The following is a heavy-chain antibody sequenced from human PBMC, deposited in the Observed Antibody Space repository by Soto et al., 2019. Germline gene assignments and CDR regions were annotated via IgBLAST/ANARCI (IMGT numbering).Heavy chain of an antibody. Sequence: SVKVSCKTSGGTFSSYAISWLRQAPGQGLEWMGGIIPIFGTANYAQRFQGRVTITADESTSTAYMELSSLRSEDTAVYYCARVFSSDILTGPRYYYYVMDVWGQGTTVPVS. D-gene: IGHD3-9*01. CDR2: IIPIFGTA. CDR3: ARVFSSDILTGPRYYYYVMDV. V-gene: IGHV1-69*13. CDR1: GGTFSSYA. J-gene: IGHJ6*02.